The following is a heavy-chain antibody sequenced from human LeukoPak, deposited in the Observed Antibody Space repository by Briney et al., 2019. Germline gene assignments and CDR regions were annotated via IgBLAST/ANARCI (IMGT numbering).Heavy chain of an antibody. CDR2: IYSGGST. CDR1: GFTVSSNY. V-gene: IGHV3-53*01. Sequence: GGSLRLSCAASGFTVSSNYMSWVRQAPGKGLEWVSVIYSGGSTYYADSVKGRFTISRDNSKNTLYLQMNSLRAEDTAVYYCARRLYSSSWSSFDYWGQGSLVTVSS. D-gene: IGHD6-13*01. J-gene: IGHJ4*02. CDR3: ARRLYSSSWSSFDY.